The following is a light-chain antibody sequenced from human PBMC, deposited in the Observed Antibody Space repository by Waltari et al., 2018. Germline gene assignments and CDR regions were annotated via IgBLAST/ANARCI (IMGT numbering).Light chain of an antibody. CDR1: ILGSKY. CDR2: QDL. V-gene: IGLV3-1*01. CDR3: QALGSNRWV. Sequence: SSELTQPPSVSVSPGQTASITCSGDILGSKYASWYQHKPGQSPLLVLYQDLNRPSGIPWRFSGSKSGNTATLTISGTQAMDDADYYCQALGSNRWVFGGGTKLTVL. J-gene: IGLJ3*02.